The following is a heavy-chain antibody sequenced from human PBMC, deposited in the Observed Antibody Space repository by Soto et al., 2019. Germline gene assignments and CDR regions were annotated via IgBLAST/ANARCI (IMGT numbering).Heavy chain of an antibody. CDR1: GGSISSYY. D-gene: IGHD6-13*01. J-gene: IGHJ4*02. Sequence: QVQLQESGPGLVKPSETLSLTCTVSGGSISSYYWSWIRQPPGKGLEWIGYIYYSGSTNYNPSLKSRVPISVDTSKNQFSLKLSSVNAADTAVYYCARHEASLADLDYLGQGTLVTVSS. CDR3: ARHEASLADLDY. V-gene: IGHV4-59*08. CDR2: IYYSGST.